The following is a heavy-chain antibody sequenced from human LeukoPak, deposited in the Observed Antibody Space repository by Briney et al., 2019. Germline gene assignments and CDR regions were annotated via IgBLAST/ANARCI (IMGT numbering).Heavy chain of an antibody. V-gene: IGHV3-23*01. Sequence: GGSLRLSCAASGFTFRNYDMTWVRQAPGKGPEWVSSITGDGGGATYADSVKGRFTISRDNSKNTLYLQMSSLRVEDSAVYYCAKRGVWYFDNWGQGTQVTVSS. D-gene: IGHD3-16*01. CDR2: ITGDGGGA. CDR1: GFTFRNYD. J-gene: IGHJ4*02. CDR3: AKRGVWYFDN.